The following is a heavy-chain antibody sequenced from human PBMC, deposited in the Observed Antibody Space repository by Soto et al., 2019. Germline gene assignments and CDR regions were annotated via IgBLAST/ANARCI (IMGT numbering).Heavy chain of an antibody. CDR2: INPSGGST. V-gene: IGHV1-46*01. D-gene: IGHD2-15*01. J-gene: IGHJ4*02. Sequence: ASAKVSCKASGYTFTSYYMHWVRQAPGQGLEWMGIINPSGGSTSYAQKFQGRVTMTRDTSTSTVYMELSSLRSEDTAVYYCARDRVGYCSGGSCPPMYWGQGTLVTVSS. CDR1: GYTFTSYY. CDR3: ARDRVGYCSGGSCPPMY.